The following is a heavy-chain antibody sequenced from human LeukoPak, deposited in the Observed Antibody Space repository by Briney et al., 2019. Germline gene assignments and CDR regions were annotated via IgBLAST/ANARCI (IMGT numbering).Heavy chain of an antibody. J-gene: IGHJ6*03. V-gene: IGHV3-48*01. CDR1: GFTFSSYS. D-gene: IGHD6-19*01. CDR2: ISSSSSTI. CDR3: ARDLTGWYTYYYYYMDV. Sequence: GGSLRLSCAASGFTFSSYSMNWVRQAPGKGLEWASYISSSSSTIYYADSVKGRFTISRDNAKNSLYLQMNSLRAEDTAVYYCARDLTGWYTYYYYYMDVWGKGTTVTVSS.